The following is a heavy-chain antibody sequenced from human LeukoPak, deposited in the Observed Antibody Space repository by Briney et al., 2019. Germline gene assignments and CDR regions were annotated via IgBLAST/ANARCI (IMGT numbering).Heavy chain of an antibody. D-gene: IGHD3-9*01. Sequence: GGSLRLSCAASGFTFSSYGMSWVCQAPGKGLEWVSAISGSGGSTYYADSVKGRFTISRDNSKNTLYLQMNSLRAEDTAVYYCAKRGDILTGYSYWGQGTLVTVSS. J-gene: IGHJ4*02. CDR1: GFTFSSYG. V-gene: IGHV3-23*01. CDR2: ISGSGGST. CDR3: AKRGDILTGYSY.